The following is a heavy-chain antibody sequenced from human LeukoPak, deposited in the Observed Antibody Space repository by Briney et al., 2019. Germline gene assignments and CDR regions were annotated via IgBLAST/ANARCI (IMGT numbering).Heavy chain of an antibody. D-gene: IGHD2-15*01. V-gene: IGHV4-39*01. Sequence: SETLSLTCTVSGGSISSGTYYWGWIRQPPGKGLEWIGSIYYSGSTYYNPSLKSRVTISVDTSKNQFSLKLSSVTAADTAVYYCARLVVAVAASHYYFDYWGQGTLVTVSS. CDR2: IYYSGST. CDR1: GGSISSGTYY. J-gene: IGHJ4*02. CDR3: ARLVVAVAASHYYFDY.